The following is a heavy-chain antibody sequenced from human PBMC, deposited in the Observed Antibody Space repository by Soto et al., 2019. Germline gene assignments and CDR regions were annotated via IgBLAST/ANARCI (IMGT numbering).Heavy chain of an antibody. V-gene: IGHV1-8*01. Sequence: GVSVKVSCKASGYTFSSYDINWVRQATGQGLEWMGWMNPNSGNTGYAQKFQGRVTMTRNTSISTAYMELSSLRSEDTAVYYCARGTTIYGDYGLHYWGQGTLVTVSS. J-gene: IGHJ4*02. CDR3: ARGTTIYGDYGLHY. CDR2: MNPNSGNT. D-gene: IGHD4-17*01. CDR1: GYTFSSYD.